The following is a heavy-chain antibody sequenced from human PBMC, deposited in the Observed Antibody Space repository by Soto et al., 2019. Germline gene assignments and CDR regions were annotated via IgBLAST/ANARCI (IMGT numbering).Heavy chain of an antibody. D-gene: IGHD4-17*01. CDR1: GFTVSSHY. V-gene: IGHV3-53*02. J-gene: IGHJ3*01. Sequence: EVQLVETGGGFVQPGGSLRLSCVASGFTVSSHYMTWVRQTPGKGLEWVSIIYASDSTFYADSVKGRFTISRDNSKNTVYLQLNSLRAEDTAVYYCATPATRLIAFDLWGQGTMVTVSS. CDR3: ATPATRLIAFDL. CDR2: IYASDST.